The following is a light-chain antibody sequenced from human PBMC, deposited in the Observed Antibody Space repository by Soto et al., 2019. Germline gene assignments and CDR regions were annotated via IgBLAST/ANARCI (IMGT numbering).Light chain of an antibody. CDR2: GAS. V-gene: IGKV3-15*01. CDR3: QQYNNWPLT. J-gene: IGKJ1*01. CDR1: QSVSST. Sequence: EKMMTQSPAPLSVSPRERATPSCRASQSVSSTLAWYQQKPGQAPRLLIYGASTRATGIPARFSGSGSGTEFTLTISSLQSEDFAVYYCQQYNNWPLTFGQGTKVDIK.